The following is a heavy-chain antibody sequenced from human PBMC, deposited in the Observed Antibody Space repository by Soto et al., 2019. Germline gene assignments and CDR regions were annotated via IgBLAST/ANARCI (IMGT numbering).Heavy chain of an antibody. V-gene: IGHV1-69*01. CDR1: GGTFSSYA. J-gene: IGHJ5*02. D-gene: IGHD3-16*01. CDR3: ASGGRWLHPEST. CDR2: IIPIFGTA. Sequence: QVQLVQSGAEVKKPGSSVKVSCKASGGTFSSYAVSWVRQAPGLGLEWMGGIIPIFGTANYAQKFQGRVTITADESTSTAYMELSSLTSEDTAVYYCASGGRWLHPESTWGQGTLVTVSS.